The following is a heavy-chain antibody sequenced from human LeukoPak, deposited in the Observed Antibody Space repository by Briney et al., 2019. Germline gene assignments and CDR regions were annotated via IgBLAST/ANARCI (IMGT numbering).Heavy chain of an antibody. V-gene: IGHV4-30-2*01. CDR2: IYHSGST. D-gene: IGHD2-15*01. J-gene: IGHJ4*02. Sequence: SQTLSLTCTVSGGSISSGGYYWSWIRQPPGKGLEWIGYIYHSGSTYYNPSLKSRVTISVDRSKNQFSLKLSSVTAADTAVYYCARAYPGYCSGGSCYLYYFDYWGQGNLVTVSS. CDR3: ARAYPGYCSGGSCYLYYFDY. CDR1: GGSISSGGYY.